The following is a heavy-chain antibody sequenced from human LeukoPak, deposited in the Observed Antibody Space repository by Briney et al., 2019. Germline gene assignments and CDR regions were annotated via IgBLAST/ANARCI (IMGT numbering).Heavy chain of an antibody. CDR3: ARDRNYYDRTGIDALDL. J-gene: IGHJ3*01. V-gene: IGHV1-2*02. CDR1: GYTFTDYF. Sequence: ASVKVSFKASGYTFTDYFMHWVRQAPGQGFEWMGWINSNTGDTNYAQKFQGRVTLTRDTSISTAYMDLSRLRSDDTAAYFCARDRNYYDRTGIDALDLWGQGTMATVSS. D-gene: IGHD3-22*01. CDR2: INSNTGDT.